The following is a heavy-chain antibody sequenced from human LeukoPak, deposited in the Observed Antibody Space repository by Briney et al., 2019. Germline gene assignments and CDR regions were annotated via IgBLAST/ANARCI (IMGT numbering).Heavy chain of an antibody. CDR1: GYSFTSYW. J-gene: IGHJ5*02. D-gene: IGHD2-2*01. CDR3: ARHRLPRGYCSSTICYSGLFDP. CDR2: IYPGDSDT. Sequence: GESLKISCQGSGYSFTSYWIGWVRQTPGKGLEWMGIIYPGDSDTRYSPSFQGQVTISADKSISTAYLQWSSLEASDTARYYCARHRLPRGYCSSTICYSGLFDPWGQGTLVTVSS. V-gene: IGHV5-51*01.